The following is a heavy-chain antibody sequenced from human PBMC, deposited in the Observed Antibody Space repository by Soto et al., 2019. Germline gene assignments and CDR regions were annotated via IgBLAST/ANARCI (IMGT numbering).Heavy chain of an antibody. J-gene: IGHJ3*02. CDR3: ARDKGGITFGGVIVIRDDDAFDI. V-gene: IGHV4-59*01. D-gene: IGHD3-16*02. CDR2: IYYSGST. Sequence: SETLSLTCTVSGGSISSYYWSWIRQPSGKGLEWIGYIYYSGSTNYNPSLKSRVTISVDTSKNQFSLKLSSVTAADTAVYYCARDKGGITFGGVIVIRDDDAFDIWGQGTMVTVSS. CDR1: GGSISSYY.